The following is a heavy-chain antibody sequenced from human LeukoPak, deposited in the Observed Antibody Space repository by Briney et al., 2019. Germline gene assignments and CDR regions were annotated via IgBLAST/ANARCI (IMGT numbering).Heavy chain of an antibody. CDR2: ISSSGSTK. V-gene: IGHV3-11*01. J-gene: IGHJ4*02. D-gene: IGHD3-10*01. CDR1: GFTFSDYY. Sequence: GGSLRLSCAASGFTFSDYYMSWIRQAPGKGLEWVSYISSSGSTKYYADSVKGRFTISKDNAKNSYLQMNSLRAEDTAVYYCARDGHAYGRGSPHYWGQGTLVTVSS. CDR3: ARDGHAYGRGSPHY.